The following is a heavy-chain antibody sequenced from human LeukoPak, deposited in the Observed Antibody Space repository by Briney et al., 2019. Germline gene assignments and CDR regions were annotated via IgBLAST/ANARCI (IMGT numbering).Heavy chain of an antibody. Sequence: GGSLRLSCAASGFTFSSYAMHWVRQAPGKGLEWVAVISYDGSNKYYADSVKGRFTISRDNSKNTLYLQMNSLRTEDTAVYYCAGDRNGFGELLDAFDIWGQGTMVTVSS. CDR1: GFTFSSYA. J-gene: IGHJ3*02. CDR2: ISYDGSNK. CDR3: AGDRNGFGELLDAFDI. V-gene: IGHV3-30-3*01. D-gene: IGHD3-10*01.